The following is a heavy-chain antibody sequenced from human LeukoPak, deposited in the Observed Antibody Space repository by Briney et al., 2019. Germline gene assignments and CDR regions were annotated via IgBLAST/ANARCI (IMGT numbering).Heavy chain of an antibody. J-gene: IGHJ4*02. Sequence: PGGSLRLSCAASGFTFSSFSMNWVRQAPGKGLEWVSSISISTSFIYYADSVKGRFTISRDNAKNSLYLQMNSLRAEDTALYFCAKDPGSGYDPYFDYWGQGTLVTVSS. CDR1: GFTFSSFS. D-gene: IGHD5-12*01. V-gene: IGHV3-21*01. CDR2: ISISTSFI. CDR3: AKDPGSGYDPYFDY.